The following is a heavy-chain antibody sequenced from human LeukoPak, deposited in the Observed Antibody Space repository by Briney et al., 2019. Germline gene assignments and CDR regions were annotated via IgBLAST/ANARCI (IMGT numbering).Heavy chain of an antibody. CDR3: ARDSATYYDFWSGYQVNWFDP. CDR1: GFTFSSYS. CDR2: ISSSSSTI. Sequence: GGSLRLACAASGFTFSSYSMNWVRQAPGKGLEWVSYISSSSSTIYYADSVKGRFTISRDNAKNSLYLQMNSLRAEDTAVYYCARDSATYYDFWSGYQVNWFDPWGQGTLVTVSS. D-gene: IGHD3-3*01. J-gene: IGHJ5*02. V-gene: IGHV3-48*04.